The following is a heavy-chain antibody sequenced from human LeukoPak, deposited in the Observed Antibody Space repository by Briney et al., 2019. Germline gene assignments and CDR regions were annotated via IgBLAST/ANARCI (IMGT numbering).Heavy chain of an antibody. D-gene: IGHD5-18*01. V-gene: IGHV4-61*02. CDR3: ARELQLWSRYYYYYMDV. Sequence: SETLSLTCTVSGGYISSGSYYWSWIRQPAGKGLEWIGRIYTSGSTNYNPSLKSRVTISVDTSKNQFSLKLSSVTAADTAVYYCARELQLWSRYYYYYMDVWGKGTTVTVSS. CDR2: IYTSGST. J-gene: IGHJ6*03. CDR1: GGYISSGSYY.